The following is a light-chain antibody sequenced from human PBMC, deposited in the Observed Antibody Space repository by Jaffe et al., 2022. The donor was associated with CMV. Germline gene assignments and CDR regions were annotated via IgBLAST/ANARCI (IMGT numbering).Light chain of an antibody. CDR2: AAS. CDR1: QSVSSSY. Sequence: EIVLTQSPGTLSLSPGERATLSCRASQSVSSSYLAWYQQKPGQAPRLLIYAASSRATGIPDRFSGSGSGTDFTLTISRLEAEDFAVYYCQQYDRSLALTFGGGTKVEIK. V-gene: IGKV3-20*01. J-gene: IGKJ4*01. CDR3: QQYDRSLALT.